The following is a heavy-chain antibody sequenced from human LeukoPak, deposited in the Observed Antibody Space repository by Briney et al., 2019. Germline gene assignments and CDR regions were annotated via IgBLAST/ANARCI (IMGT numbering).Heavy chain of an antibody. Sequence: GGSLRLSCAASGFTFSSYSMNWVRQAPGKGLEWVSSISSSSSYIYYADSVKGRFTISRDNAKNSLYLQMNSLRAEDLAVYYCAREEEVNRYIYVLDNWGQGAQGPVSP. CDR3: AREEEVNRYIYVLDN. V-gene: IGHV3-21*01. D-gene: IGHD5-18*01. CDR1: GFTFSSYS. J-gene: IGHJ4*02. CDR2: ISSSSSYI.